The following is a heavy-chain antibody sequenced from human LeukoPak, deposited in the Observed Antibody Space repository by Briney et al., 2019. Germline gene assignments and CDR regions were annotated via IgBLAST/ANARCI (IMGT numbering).Heavy chain of an antibody. CDR2: IYTSGST. Sequence: SETLSLTCTVSGGSISSGSYYWSWIRQPAGKGLEWIGRIYTSGSTNYNPSLKSRVTISVDTSKNQFSLKLSSVTAADTAVYYCARHRLAVAESYGMDVWGQGTTVTVSS. D-gene: IGHD6-19*01. CDR1: GGSISSGSYY. V-gene: IGHV4-61*02. CDR3: ARHRLAVAESYGMDV. J-gene: IGHJ6*02.